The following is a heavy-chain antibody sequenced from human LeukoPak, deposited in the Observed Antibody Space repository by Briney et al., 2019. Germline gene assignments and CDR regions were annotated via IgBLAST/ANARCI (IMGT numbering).Heavy chain of an antibody. CDR1: GYTFTSYA. CDR2: INTNTGNP. CDR3: ARSPDPVPPKYCSSTSCYAYWRTDAFDI. J-gene: IGHJ3*02. Sequence: GASVKVSCKASGYTFTSYAMNWVRQAPGQGLEWMGWINTNTGNPTYAQGFTGRFVFSLDTSVSTAYLQISSLKAEGTAVYYCARSPDPVPPKYCSSTSCYAYWRTDAFDIWGQGTMVTVSS. D-gene: IGHD2-2*01. V-gene: IGHV7-4-1*02.